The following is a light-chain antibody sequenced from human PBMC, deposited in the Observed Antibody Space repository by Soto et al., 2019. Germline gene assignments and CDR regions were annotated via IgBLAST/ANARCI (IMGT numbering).Light chain of an antibody. V-gene: IGKV3D-20*01. CDR3: QQYGRSPFT. CDR1: QSVSSTY. CDR2: DAS. Sequence: EIVLTQSPATLSLSPGEIATLSCGVSQSVSSTYLAWYQQKPGLAPRLLLHDASSRATGIPDRLSGSGSGTGFTLTISRLEPDDFAVYYCQQYGRSPFTFGEGTKLESK. J-gene: IGKJ2*01.